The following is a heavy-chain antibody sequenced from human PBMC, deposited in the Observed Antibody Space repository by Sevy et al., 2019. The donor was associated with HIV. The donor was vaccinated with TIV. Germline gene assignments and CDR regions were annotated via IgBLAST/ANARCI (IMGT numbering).Heavy chain of an antibody. D-gene: IGHD3-16*02. V-gene: IGHV3-21*01. J-gene: IGHJ4*02. CDR2: ISSSSSYI. CDR3: AREEEDYFWGTSRDLTFFDY. Sequence: GGSLRLSCAVSGFTFSSYTMNWGRQAPGKGLEWVSSISSSSSYIYYADSVKGRFTISRDNAKNLLYLQMNSLRAEDTAVYYCAREEEDYFWGTSRDLTFFDYWGQGTLVTVSS. CDR1: GFTFSSYT.